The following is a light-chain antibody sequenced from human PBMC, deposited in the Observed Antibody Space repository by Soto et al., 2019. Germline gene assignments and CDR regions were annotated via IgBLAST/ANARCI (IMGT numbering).Light chain of an antibody. CDR1: QSVSSN. Sequence: EIVMTQSPATLSVSPGERATLSCRASQSVSSNLAWYQQKPGQAPRLLIYGASTRATGIPARFSGSRSGTEFTLTISRLQSEDVAVYYWQQYNNWPYTFGQGTKLEIK. V-gene: IGKV3-15*01. CDR3: QQYNNWPYT. CDR2: GAS. J-gene: IGKJ2*01.